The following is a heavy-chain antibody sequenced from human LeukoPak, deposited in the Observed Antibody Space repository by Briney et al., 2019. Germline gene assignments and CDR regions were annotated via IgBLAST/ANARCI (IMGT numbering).Heavy chain of an antibody. D-gene: IGHD3-3*01. Sequence: WETLSLTCVVNNGSFTEYFWSWIRQPPGKGLEWIGEVYHSGSTNYNPSLKSRLSISADMSKKQFSLKLNSVTAADTAVYYCAREKFLGRLTRVLDTWGQGTLVTVSS. CDR2: VYHSGST. V-gene: IGHV4-34*01. CDR3: AREKFLGRLTRVLDT. J-gene: IGHJ5*02. CDR1: NGSFTEYF.